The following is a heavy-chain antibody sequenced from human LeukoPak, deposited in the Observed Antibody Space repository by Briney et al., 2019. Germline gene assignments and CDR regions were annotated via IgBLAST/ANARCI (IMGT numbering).Heavy chain of an antibody. V-gene: IGHV4-59*01. Sequence: NSSETLSLTCTVSGGSISSYYWSWIRQPPGKGLEWIGYIYYSGSTNYNPSLKSRATISVDTSKNQFSLKLSSVTAADTAVYYCAAGEGYYYDSSGYLYWGQGTLVTVSS. J-gene: IGHJ4*02. CDR1: GGSISSYY. D-gene: IGHD3-22*01. CDR2: IYYSGST. CDR3: AAGEGYYYDSSGYLY.